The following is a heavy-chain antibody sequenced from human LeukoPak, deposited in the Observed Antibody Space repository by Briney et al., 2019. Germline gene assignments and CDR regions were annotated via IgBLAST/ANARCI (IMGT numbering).Heavy chain of an antibody. D-gene: IGHD2-2*01. CDR2: INPNSGGT. CDR3: AREYVVVVPAAISAFDY. V-gene: IGHV1-2*02. J-gene: IGHJ4*02. Sequence: GASVKVSCKASGYTFTGYYMHWVRQALGQGLEWMGWINPNSGGTNYAQKFQGRVTMTRDTSISTAYMELSRLRSDDTAVYYCAREYVVVVPAAISAFDYWGQGTLVTVSS. CDR1: GYTFTGYY.